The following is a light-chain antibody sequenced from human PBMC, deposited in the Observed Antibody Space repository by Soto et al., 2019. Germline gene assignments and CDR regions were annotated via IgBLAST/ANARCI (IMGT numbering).Light chain of an antibody. J-gene: IGKJ1*01. CDR2: AAS. Sequence: DIQMTQSPFSVSASVGDRVTISFRASQSISSHLNWYQQKPGKAPKLLIYAASSLQSGVPLRFSGSGSGTDFTLTIGSLQPEDFATYYCQQSYSSPTWTFGQGTKVDIK. CDR1: QSISSH. V-gene: IGKV1-39*01. CDR3: QQSYSSPTWT.